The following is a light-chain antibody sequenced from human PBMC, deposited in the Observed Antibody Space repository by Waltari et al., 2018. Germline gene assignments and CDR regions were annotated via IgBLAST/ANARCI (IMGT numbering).Light chain of an antibody. J-gene: IGLJ1*01. CDR2: EVS. V-gene: IGLV2-14*01. Sequence: QSALTQPASVSGSPGQSITISCSGTDSDVGAYDFVSWYQQHPGKAPHLIIYEVSNRPSGVSNPFSASKSGNPASLTISGLQAEDEADYYCSSYTTSSAPGVFGTGTRVTVL. CDR3: SSYTTSSAPGV. CDR1: DSDVGAYDF.